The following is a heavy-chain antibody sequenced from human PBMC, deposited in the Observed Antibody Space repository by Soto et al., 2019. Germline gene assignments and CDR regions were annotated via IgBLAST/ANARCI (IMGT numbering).Heavy chain of an antibody. CDR2: VNPDTGDT. V-gene: IGHV1-8*01. CDR1: GYTFVAFD. D-gene: IGHD2-15*01. J-gene: IGHJ4*02. CDR3: VRQAGGASTPGDHY. Sequence: QVQLVQSGAEVKKPGASVKVSCKASGYTFVAFDIAWVRQASGQGLEWVGWVNPDTGDTAYKREFEGRLSMTRDTYIYTVYMELSSLTPDDTAMYLCVRQAGGASTPGDHYWGQGALVTVAP.